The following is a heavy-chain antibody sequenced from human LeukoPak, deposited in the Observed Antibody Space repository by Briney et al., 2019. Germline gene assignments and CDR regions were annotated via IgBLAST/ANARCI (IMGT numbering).Heavy chain of an antibody. D-gene: IGHD4-17*01. Sequence: SETLSLTCAVSIYSISSSYYWGWIRQPPGKGLEWIGSIHHSGSTYYNPSLKSRVTISVDTSNNQFSLKLTSVTAADTALYYCARINGDYLIDYWGQGTLVTVSS. CDR3: ARINGDYLIDY. CDR2: IHHSGST. CDR1: IYSISSSYY. J-gene: IGHJ4*02. V-gene: IGHV4-38-2*01.